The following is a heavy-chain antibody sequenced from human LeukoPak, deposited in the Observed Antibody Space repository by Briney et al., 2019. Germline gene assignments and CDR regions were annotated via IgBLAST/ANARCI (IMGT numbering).Heavy chain of an antibody. D-gene: IGHD3-3*01. V-gene: IGHV3-23*01. J-gene: IGHJ4*02. Sequence: PGGSLRLSCAASGFTFSSYAMSWVRQAPGKGLEWVSAISGSGGSTYYADSVKGRFTISRDNSKNTLYLQMNSLRAEDTAVYYCAKAKVYDFWSGYALDYWGQGNLVTVSS. CDR2: ISGSGGST. CDR1: GFTFSSYA. CDR3: AKAKVYDFWSGYALDY.